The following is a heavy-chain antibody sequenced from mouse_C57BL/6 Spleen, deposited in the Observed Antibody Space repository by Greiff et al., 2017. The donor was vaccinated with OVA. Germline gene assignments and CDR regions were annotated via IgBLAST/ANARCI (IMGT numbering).Heavy chain of an antibody. CDR2: IYPGSGST. J-gene: IGHJ4*01. D-gene: IGHD1-1*01. V-gene: IGHV1-55*01. CDR3: AKYGYYYAMDY. CDR1: GYTFTSYW. Sequence: VQLQQPGAELVKPGASVKMSCKASGYTFTSYWITWVKQRPGQGLEWIGDIYPGSGSTNYNEKFKSKATLTVDTSSSTSYMQLSSLTSEDSAVYYCAKYGYYYAMDYWGQGTSVTVSS.